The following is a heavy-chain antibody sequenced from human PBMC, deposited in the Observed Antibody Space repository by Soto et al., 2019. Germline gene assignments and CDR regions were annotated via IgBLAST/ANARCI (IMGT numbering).Heavy chain of an antibody. CDR3: ARSGSSWYGRFDY. V-gene: IGHV4-34*01. CDR2: INHIGST. CDR1: GGSFSGYY. Sequence: PSETLSLTCAVYGGSFSGYYWSWIRQPPGKGLEWIGEINHIGSTNYNPSLKSRVTISVDTSKNQFSLKLSSVTAADTAVYYCARSGSSWYGRFDYWGQGTLVTVSS. D-gene: IGHD6-13*01. J-gene: IGHJ4*02.